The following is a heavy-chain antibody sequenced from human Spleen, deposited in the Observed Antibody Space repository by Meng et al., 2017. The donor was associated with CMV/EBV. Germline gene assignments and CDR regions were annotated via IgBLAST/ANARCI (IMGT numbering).Heavy chain of an antibody. D-gene: IGHD3-10*01. V-gene: IGHV4-31*03. CDR1: GGYISSGGYY. CDR2: IYYSGST. Sequence: TVSGGYISSGGYYWSWIRQHPGKGLEWIGYIYYSGSTYYNPSLKSRVTISVDTSKNQFSLKLSSVTAADTAVYYCARFDTRNWFDPWGQGTLVTVSS. CDR3: ARFDTRNWFDP. J-gene: IGHJ5*02.